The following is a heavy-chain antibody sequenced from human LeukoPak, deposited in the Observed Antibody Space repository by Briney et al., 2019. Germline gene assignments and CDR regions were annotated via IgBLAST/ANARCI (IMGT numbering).Heavy chain of an antibody. J-gene: IGHJ6*02. V-gene: IGHV6-1*01. CDR3: ARSGKLYQLLVGYYYYGMDV. CDR1: GDSVSSNSAA. CDR2: TYYRSKWYN. D-gene: IGHD2-2*01. Sequence: SQTLSLTCAISGDSVSSNSAAWNWIMQSPSRGLEWLGRTYYRSKWYNDYAVSVKSRITINPDTSKNQFSLQLNSVTPEDTAVYYCARSGKLYQLLVGYYYYGMDVWGQGTTVTVSS.